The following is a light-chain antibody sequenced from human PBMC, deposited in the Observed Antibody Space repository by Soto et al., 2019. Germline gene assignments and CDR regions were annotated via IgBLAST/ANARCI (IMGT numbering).Light chain of an antibody. CDR1: QNIDDW. CDR2: KAS. Sequence: DIQMTQSPSALSTSVGDRVTITCRASQNIDDWLAWYQQKPGKAPKLLIYKASTLQSGVPSRFSGSGSGTEFTLTIISLQPDDFATYYCQQYYIYITFGQGTRLEIK. V-gene: IGKV1-5*03. CDR3: QQYYIYIT. J-gene: IGKJ5*01.